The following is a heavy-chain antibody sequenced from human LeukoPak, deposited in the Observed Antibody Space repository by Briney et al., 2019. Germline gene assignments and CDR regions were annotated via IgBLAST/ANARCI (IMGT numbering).Heavy chain of an antibody. Sequence: GGSLRLSCAASGFTFSSYAMHWVRQAPGKGLEWVAVISYDGSNKYYADSVKGRFTISRDNSKNTLYLQMSSLRAEDTAVYYCARDRRYYGSGSHRGGSDYWGQGTLVTVSS. D-gene: IGHD3-10*01. CDR1: GFTFSSYA. CDR3: ARDRRYYGSGSHRGGSDY. V-gene: IGHV3-30*04. J-gene: IGHJ4*02. CDR2: ISYDGSNK.